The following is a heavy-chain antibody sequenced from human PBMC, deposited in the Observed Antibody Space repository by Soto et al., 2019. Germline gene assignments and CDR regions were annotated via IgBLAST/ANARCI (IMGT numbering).Heavy chain of an antibody. V-gene: IGHV4-59*01. Sequence: SETLSLTCTVSGVSISSYYWIWLRQPPGKGLEWIGYIYYSGSTNYNPSLKSRVTISVDTSKNQFSLKLSSVTAADTAVYYCARFPRGYSYGHFDYWGQGTLVTVSS. CDR2: IYYSGST. J-gene: IGHJ4*02. D-gene: IGHD5-18*01. CDR3: ARFPRGYSYGHFDY. CDR1: GVSISSYY.